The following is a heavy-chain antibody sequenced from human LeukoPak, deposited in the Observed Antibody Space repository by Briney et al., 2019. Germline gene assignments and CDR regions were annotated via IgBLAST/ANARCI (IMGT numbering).Heavy chain of an antibody. V-gene: IGHV3-30*03. Sequence: PGGSLRLSCAASGFTFSSYGMHWVRQAPGKGLEWVAVISYDGSNRYYADSVKGRFTISRDNSKNTLYLQMNSLRAEDTAVYYCSLWVNRYYYYGMDVWGQGTTVTVSS. D-gene: IGHD1/OR15-1a*01. CDR2: ISYDGSNR. J-gene: IGHJ6*02. CDR1: GFTFSSYG. CDR3: SLWVNRYYYYGMDV.